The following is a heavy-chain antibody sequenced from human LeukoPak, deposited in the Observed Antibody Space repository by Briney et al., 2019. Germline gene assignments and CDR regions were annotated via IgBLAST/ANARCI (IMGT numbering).Heavy chain of an antibody. CDR2: ISWNSGSI. Sequence: GGSLRLSCAASGFTFDDYAMPWVRQAPGKGLEWVSGISWNSGSIGYADSVKGRFTISRDNAKNSLYLQMNSLRAEDTALYYCAKDMIPIYYGSGSPLDYWGQGTLVTVSS. CDR3: AKDMIPIYYGSGSPLDY. D-gene: IGHD3-10*01. CDR1: GFTFDDYA. V-gene: IGHV3-9*01. J-gene: IGHJ4*02.